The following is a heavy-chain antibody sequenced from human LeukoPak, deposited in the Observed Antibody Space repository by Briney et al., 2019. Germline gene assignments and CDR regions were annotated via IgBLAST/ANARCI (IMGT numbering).Heavy chain of an antibody. CDR1: GGSISSYY. CDR2: IYTSGST. V-gene: IGHV4-4*07. J-gene: IGHJ4*02. CDR3: AGEGGVITMVRGVISPPFDY. Sequence: SETLSLTCTVSGGSISSYYWSWIRQPAGKGLEWIGRIYTSGSTNYNPSLKSRVTMSVDTSKNQFSLKLSSVTAADTAVYYCAGEGGVITMVRGVISPPFDYWGQGTLVTVSS. D-gene: IGHD3-10*01.